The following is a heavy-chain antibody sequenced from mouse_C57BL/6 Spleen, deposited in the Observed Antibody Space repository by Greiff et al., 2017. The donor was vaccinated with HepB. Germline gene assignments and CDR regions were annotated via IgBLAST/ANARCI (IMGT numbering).Heavy chain of an antibody. D-gene: IGHD4-1*01. V-gene: IGHV1-80*01. Sequence: QVHVKQSGAELVKPGASVKISCKASGYAFSSYWMNWVKQRPGKGLEWIGQIYPGDGDTNYNGKFKGKATLTADKSSSTAYMQLSSLTSEDSAVYFCASQTGTGFDYWGQGTTLTVSS. CDR1: GYAFSSYW. J-gene: IGHJ2*01. CDR2: IYPGDGDT. CDR3: ASQTGTGFDY.